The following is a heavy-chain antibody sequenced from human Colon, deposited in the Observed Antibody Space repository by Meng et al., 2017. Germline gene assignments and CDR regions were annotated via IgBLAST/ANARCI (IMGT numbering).Heavy chain of an antibody. CDR1: GGSVSSGSHY. CDR3: AGGPWELDY. CDR2: IDYSRSI. J-gene: IGHJ4*02. D-gene: IGHD1-26*01. Sequence: QAQLQDSGPGLVRPSETLALTCTVSGGSVSSGSHYWSWIRQPPGKGLEWIGYIDYSRSINYYPSLKSRVTMSVDTSKNQLSLNLSSVTAADTAVYYCAGGPWELDYWGQGTLVTVSS. V-gene: IGHV4-61*01.